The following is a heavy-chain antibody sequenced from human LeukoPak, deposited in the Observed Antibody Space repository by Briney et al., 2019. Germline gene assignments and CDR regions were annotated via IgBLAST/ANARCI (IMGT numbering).Heavy chain of an antibody. CDR1: GFTFSIYS. CDR2: ITSSSNYI. J-gene: IGHJ4*02. CDR3: ARDRGYFDN. V-gene: IGHV3-21*01. Sequence: GGSLRLSCAASGFTFSIYSMNWVRQAPGKGLEWLSSITSSSNYIYYADSVKGRFTISRGNVQNSLYLRMNSLRAEDTAMYYCARDRGYFDNWGQGTLVTVSS.